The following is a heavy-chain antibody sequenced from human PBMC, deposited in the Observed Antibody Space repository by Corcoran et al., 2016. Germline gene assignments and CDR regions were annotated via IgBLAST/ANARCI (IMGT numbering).Heavy chain of an antibody. D-gene: IGHD4-17*01. CDR2: IKEDGSEK. Sequence: EVQLVESGGGLVQPGGSLRLSCVASGFTFSNYWMSWVRQAPGKGLEWVGNIKEDGSEKYYGDSVKGRFTISRDNAKNSLYLQVNSLRAEDTAVYYCARVAYGDRYWGQGTLVTVSS. J-gene: IGHJ4*02. CDR3: ARVAYGDRY. V-gene: IGHV3-7*01. CDR1: GFTFSNYW.